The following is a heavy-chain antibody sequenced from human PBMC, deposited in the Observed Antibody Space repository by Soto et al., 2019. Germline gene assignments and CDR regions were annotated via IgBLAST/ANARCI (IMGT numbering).Heavy chain of an antibody. CDR2: IYYSGST. CDR3: ARGRGSGSSFYYYGMDV. V-gene: IGHV4-59*01. J-gene: IGHJ6*02. Sequence: SETLSLTCTVSGGSISSYYWSWIRQPPGKGLEWIGYIYYSGSTNYSPSLKSRVTISVDTSKNQFSLKLSSVTAADTAVYYCARGRGSGSSFYYYGMDVWGQGTTVTVSS. D-gene: IGHD3-10*01. CDR1: GGSISSYY.